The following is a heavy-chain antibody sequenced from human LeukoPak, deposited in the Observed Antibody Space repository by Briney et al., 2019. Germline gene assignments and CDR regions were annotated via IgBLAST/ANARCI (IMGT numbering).Heavy chain of an antibody. CDR2: KKQDGSEK. CDR3: AREALDSGYYYYFDY. J-gene: IGHJ4*02. V-gene: IGHV3-7*01. CDR1: GFTFSSYW. D-gene: IGHD3-22*01. Sequence: GGSLRLSCAASGFTFSSYWMSWVRQAPGKGLEWVANKKQDGSEKYYVDSVKGRFTISRDNAKNSLYLQMNSLRAEDTAVYYCAREALDSGYYYYFDYWGQGTLVTVSS.